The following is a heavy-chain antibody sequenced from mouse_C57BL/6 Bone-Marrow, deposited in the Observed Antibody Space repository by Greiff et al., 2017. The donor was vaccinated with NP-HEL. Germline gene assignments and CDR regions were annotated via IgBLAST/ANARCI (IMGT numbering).Heavy chain of an antibody. CDR2: ISSGGSYT. CDR1: GFTFSSYG. V-gene: IGHV5-6*01. Sequence: EVQGVESGGDLVKPGGSLKLSCAASGFTFSSYGMSWVRQTPDKRLEWVATISSGGSYTYYPDSVKGRFTISRDNAKNTLYLQMSSLKSEDTAMYYCASFWAFDYWGQGTTLTVSS. D-gene: IGHD4-1*01. J-gene: IGHJ2*01. CDR3: ASFWAFDY.